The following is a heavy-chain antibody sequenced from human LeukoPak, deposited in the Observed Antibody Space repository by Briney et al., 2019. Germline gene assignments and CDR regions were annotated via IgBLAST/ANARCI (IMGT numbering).Heavy chain of an antibody. J-gene: IGHJ6*03. Sequence: GGSLRLSCAASGFTFSTYWMHWVHQAPGKGLMWVSRINSDESRTSYADSVKGRFTISRDNAKNTLYLQMNSLRSEDTAVYFCARGGSPIYYYYMDVWGKGITVTISS. D-gene: IGHD3-10*01. CDR3: ARGGSPIYYYYMDV. CDR1: GFTFSTYW. CDR2: INSDESRT. V-gene: IGHV3-74*01.